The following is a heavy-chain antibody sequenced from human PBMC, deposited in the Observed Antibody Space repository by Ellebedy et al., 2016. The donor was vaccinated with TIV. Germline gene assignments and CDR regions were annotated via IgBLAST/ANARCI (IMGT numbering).Heavy chain of an antibody. J-gene: IGHJ5*01. V-gene: IGHV4-39*01. CDR1: GGSISRSSYY. CDR3: ARNPPTYNWVDS. Sequence: SETLSLTCTVSGGSISRSSYYWGWIRQPPGKGLEWIGNFYYSGDTDYNPSLKSRVTISVDTSKNQFSLKLRSVTAADTAVYYCARNPPTYNWVDSWGQGTLVTVSS. CDR2: FYYSGDT.